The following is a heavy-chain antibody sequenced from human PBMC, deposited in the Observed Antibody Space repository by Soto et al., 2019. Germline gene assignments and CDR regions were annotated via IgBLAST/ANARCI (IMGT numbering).Heavy chain of an antibody. J-gene: IGHJ4*02. V-gene: IGHV3-30*18. CDR2: ISYDGSNK. CDR3: AKPWSYDILNGYFPQ. CDR1: GFTFSSYG. D-gene: IGHD3-9*01. Sequence: SLRLSCAASGFTFSSYGMHCVGQAPGKGLEWVAVISYDGSNKYYADSVKGRFTISRDNSKNTLYLQMNSLRAEDTAVYYCAKPWSYDILNGYFPQWGEGTLVTVSS.